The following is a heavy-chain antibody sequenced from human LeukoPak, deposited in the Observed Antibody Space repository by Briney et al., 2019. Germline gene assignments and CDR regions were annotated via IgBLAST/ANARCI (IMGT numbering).Heavy chain of an antibody. CDR2: IIPIFGTA. D-gene: IGHD1-1*01. CDR3: ARDRYWNDAFDI. CDR1: GGTFSSYA. V-gene: IGHV1-69*05. J-gene: IGHJ3*02. Sequence: SVKVSCKASGGTFSSYAISWVRQAPGQGLEWMGRIIPIFGTANYAQKFQGRVTMTTDTSTSTAYMELRSLRSDDTAVYYCARDRYWNDAFDIWGQGTMVTVSS.